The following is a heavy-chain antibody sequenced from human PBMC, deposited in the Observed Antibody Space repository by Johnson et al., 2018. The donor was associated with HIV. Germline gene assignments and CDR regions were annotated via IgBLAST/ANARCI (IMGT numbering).Heavy chain of an antibody. J-gene: IGHJ3*01. CDR2: ITSTGITV. D-gene: IGHD3-10*01. CDR1: GFTFSDYY. Sequence: QVQLVESGGDLVQPGGSLRLSCAASGFTFSDYYMSWIRQAPGKGLEWVSYITSTGITVYYTDSVKGRFTISRDNAKNSLSLQMNSLRAEDTAVYYCARAPEVRGVDAFDVWGQGTVVTVSS. CDR3: ARAPEVRGVDAFDV. V-gene: IGHV3-11*04.